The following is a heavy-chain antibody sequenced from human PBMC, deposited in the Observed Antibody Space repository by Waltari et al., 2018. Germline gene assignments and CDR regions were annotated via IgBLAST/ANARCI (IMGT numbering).Heavy chain of an antibody. CDR1: GGSFSGYY. V-gene: IGHV4-34*01. CDR3: ARASYDYVWGSYRYPSYYYYMDV. CDR2: INHSGST. Sequence: QVQLQQWGAGLLKPSETLSLTCAVYGGSFSGYYWSWIRQPPGKGLEWIGEINHSGSTNYNPSLKSRVTISVDTSKNQFSLKLSSVTAADTAVYYCARASYDYVWGSYRYPSYYYYMDVWGKGTTVTISS. J-gene: IGHJ6*03. D-gene: IGHD3-16*02.